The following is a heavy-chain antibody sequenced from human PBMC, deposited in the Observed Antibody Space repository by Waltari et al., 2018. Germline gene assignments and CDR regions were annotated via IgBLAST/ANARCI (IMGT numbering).Heavy chain of an antibody. Sequence: EVQLVESGGGLIQPGGSLRLSCAASGFTVSSNYMSWVRQAPGKGLEWVSVIYSGGSTYYADSVKCRFTISRDNSKNTLYLQMNSLRAEDTAVYYCAREIEAATFDYWGQGTLVTVSS. CDR3: AREIEAATFDY. J-gene: IGHJ4*02. CDR1: GFTVSSNY. V-gene: IGHV3-53*01. CDR2: IYSGGST. D-gene: IGHD2-15*01.